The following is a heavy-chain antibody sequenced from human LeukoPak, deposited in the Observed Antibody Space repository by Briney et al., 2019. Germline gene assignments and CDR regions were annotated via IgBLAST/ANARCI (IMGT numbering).Heavy chain of an antibody. J-gene: IGHJ4*02. CDR3: TRQSENFSLDS. CDR1: GFTFSNYG. Sequence: GRSLRLSCAASGFTFSNYGMHWVRQAPGKGLEWVAIIWHDGSDKYYADSVKGRFTISRDNSKNTLYLQMNSLRAEDTAVYFCTRQSENFSLDSWGQGTLVTVSS. CDR2: IWHDGSDK. D-gene: IGHD3-3*01. V-gene: IGHV3-33*01.